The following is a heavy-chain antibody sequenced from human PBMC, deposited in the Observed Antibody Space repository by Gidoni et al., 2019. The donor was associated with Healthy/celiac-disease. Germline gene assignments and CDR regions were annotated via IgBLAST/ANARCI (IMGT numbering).Heavy chain of an antibody. D-gene: IGHD3-3*01. V-gene: IGHV4-59*01. CDR1: GGSISSYY. CDR2: IYYSGST. Sequence: QVQLQESGPGLVKPSETLSLPCTVSGGSISSYYWSWIRQPPGKGLEWIGYIYYSGSTNYNPSRKSRGTISVDTSKNQFSMKLSAVTAAETAVYYCARSWYDFWSYPLFDYWGQGTLVTVSS. J-gene: IGHJ4*02. CDR3: ARSWYDFWSYPLFDY.